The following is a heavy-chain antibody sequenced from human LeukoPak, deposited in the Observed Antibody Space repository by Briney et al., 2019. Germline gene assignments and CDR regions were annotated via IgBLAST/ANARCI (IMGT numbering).Heavy chain of an antibody. CDR1: GFTFSSYG. J-gene: IGHJ3*02. V-gene: IGHV3-33*01. CDR3: ARDKGSGFYYDTLDI. D-gene: IGHD3-22*01. CDR2: IWYDGSNK. Sequence: GGSLRLSCAASGFTFSSYGMHWVRQAPGKGLEWVAVIWYDGSNKYYADSVKGRFTISRDNSKSTLYLQMNSLRPEDTALYFCARDKGSGFYYDTLDIWGQGTMVSVSS.